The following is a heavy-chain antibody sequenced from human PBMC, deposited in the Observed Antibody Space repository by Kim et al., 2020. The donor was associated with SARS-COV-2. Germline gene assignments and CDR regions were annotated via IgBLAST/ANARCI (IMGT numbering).Heavy chain of an antibody. Sequence: YAAPVKGRFTISRDDSKNTLYLQMNSLKTEDTAVYYCTTDYGSGSFSTDYWGQGTLVTVSS. V-gene: IGHV3-15*01. CDR3: TTDYGSGSFSTDY. J-gene: IGHJ4*02. D-gene: IGHD3-10*01.